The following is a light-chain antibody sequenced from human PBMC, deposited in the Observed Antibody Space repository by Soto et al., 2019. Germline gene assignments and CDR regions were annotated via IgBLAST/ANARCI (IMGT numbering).Light chain of an antibody. V-gene: IGKV3-15*01. CDR2: GAS. Sequence: EIVLTQSPATLSLSPGERATLSCRASQSVSSNLAWYQQKPGQAPRLLIYGASTRATGIPARFSGSASGAAFTLTISSLQPEDFATYFCLQVYSFPRTFGLGTKVDIK. CDR1: QSVSSN. J-gene: IGKJ1*01. CDR3: LQVYSFPRT.